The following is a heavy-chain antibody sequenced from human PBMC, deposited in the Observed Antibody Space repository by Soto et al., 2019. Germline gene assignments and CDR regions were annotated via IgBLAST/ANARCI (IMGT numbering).Heavy chain of an antibody. V-gene: IGHV3-66*01. CDR2: IYGGGNT. J-gene: IGHJ4*02. Sequence: EVPLVESGGGLVQPGGSLRLSCAASGFTVSNNYMSWVRQAPGKGLEWVSVIYGGGNTYYADSVKDRFIISRDNSNNTLYLQMNRLRAEDTGVYYCARGHYGSPPGYFDSWGQGTLVTVSS. CDR1: GFTVSNNY. D-gene: IGHD3-10*01. CDR3: ARGHYGSPPGYFDS.